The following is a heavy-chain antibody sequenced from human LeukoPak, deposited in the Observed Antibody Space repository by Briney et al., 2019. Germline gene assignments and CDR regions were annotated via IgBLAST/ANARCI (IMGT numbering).Heavy chain of an antibody. V-gene: IGHV4-61*01. J-gene: IGHJ6*02. CDR1: GGSVSSGSYY. CDR3: ARDELVPAAIPYYYGMDV. Sequence: PSETLSLTCTVSGGSVSSGSYYWSWIRQPPGKGLEWIGYIYYSGSTNYNPSLKSRVTISVDTSKNQFSLKLSSVTAADTAVYYCARDELVPAAIPYYYGMDVWGQGTTVTVSS. D-gene: IGHD2-2*02. CDR2: IYYSGST.